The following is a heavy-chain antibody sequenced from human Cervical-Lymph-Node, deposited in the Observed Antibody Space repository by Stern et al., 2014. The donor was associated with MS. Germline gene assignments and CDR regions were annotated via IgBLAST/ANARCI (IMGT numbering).Heavy chain of an antibody. V-gene: IGHV1-69*06. CDR1: GGTFSSYG. J-gene: IGHJ4*02. Sequence: VQLVQSGAAVKKPGSSVKVSCKASGGTFSSYGISWVRQAPGQGLEWMAGIIPICGTANYAQKFQGIVTITADKSTSTAYMELSSLRSEDTAVYYCATPRGGDSPLLRYWGQGTLVTVSS. CDR3: ATPRGGDSPLLRY. D-gene: IGHD4-23*01. CDR2: IIPICGTA.